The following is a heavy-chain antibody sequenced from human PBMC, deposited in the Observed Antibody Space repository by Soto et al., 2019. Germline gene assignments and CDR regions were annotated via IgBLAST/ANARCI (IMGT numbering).Heavy chain of an antibody. D-gene: IGHD6-13*01. Sequence: QVQLVESGGGVVQPGRSLRLSCAASGFTFSSYGMHWVRQAPGKGLEWVAVIWYDGSNKYYADSVKGRFTISRDNSKNTLYLQMNSLRAEDTAVYYCASAEDSSWQSSDYWGQGTLVTVSS. CDR1: GFTFSSYG. J-gene: IGHJ4*02. V-gene: IGHV3-33*01. CDR3: ASAEDSSWQSSDY. CDR2: IWYDGSNK.